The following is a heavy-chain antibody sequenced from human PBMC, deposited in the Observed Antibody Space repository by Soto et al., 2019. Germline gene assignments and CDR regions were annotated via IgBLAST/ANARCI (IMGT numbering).Heavy chain of an antibody. CDR2: ISSNTKMI. Sequence: GGSLRLSCVASGLTLSDYYMTWIRQAPGRGLEWVAYISSNTKMIFYPDSVKGRFTISRDNAKNALFLEMSGLRVEDTATYYCAGSGPIPAYDSSGYRKYGFSVWGQGTKVTVSS. V-gene: IGHV3-11*01. J-gene: IGHJ3*01. CDR1: GLTLSDYY. CDR3: AGSGPIPAYDSSGYRKYGFSV. D-gene: IGHD3-22*01.